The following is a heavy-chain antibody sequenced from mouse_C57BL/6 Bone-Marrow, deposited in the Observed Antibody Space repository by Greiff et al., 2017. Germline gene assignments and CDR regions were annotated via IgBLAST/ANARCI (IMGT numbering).Heavy chain of an antibody. CDR2: IDPSDSET. D-gene: IGHD1-1*01. CDR3: ARSYYGNYFDY. J-gene: IGHJ2*01. CDR1: GYTFTSYW. Sequence: VQLQQPGAELVRPGSSVKLSCKASGYTFTSYWMHWVKQRPIQGLEWIGNIDPSDSETHYNQKFKDKATLTVDKSSSTAYMQLCSLTSEDSAVYYCARSYYGNYFDYWGQGTTLTVSS. V-gene: IGHV1-52*01.